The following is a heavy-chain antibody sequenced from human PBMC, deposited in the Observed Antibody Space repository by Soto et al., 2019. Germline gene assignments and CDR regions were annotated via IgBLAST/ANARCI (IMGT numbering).Heavy chain of an antibody. Sequence: GGSLRLSCAASGFTFSSNWMHWVRRAPRGGLFCVSRINTDGSYTDYVDSVKGRFTTSRDNAKNTLYLQMNSLRVEDTAVYYCARDGEGFWGQGTLVTVYS. D-gene: IGHD2-21*01. CDR3: ARDGEGF. CDR1: GFTFSSNW. V-gene: IGHV3-74*01. J-gene: IGHJ4*02. CDR2: INTDGSYT.